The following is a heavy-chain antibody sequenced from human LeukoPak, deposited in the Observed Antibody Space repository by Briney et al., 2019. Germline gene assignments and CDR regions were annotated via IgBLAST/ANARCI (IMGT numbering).Heavy chain of an antibody. Sequence: GGSLRLSCAASGFTFSSYSMNRVRQAPGKGLEWVSSISSSSSYIYYADSVKGRFTISRDNAKNSLYLQMNSLRAEDTAVYYCARAIGLVYFDYWGQGTLVTVSS. CDR2: ISSSSSYI. D-gene: IGHD6-19*01. V-gene: IGHV3-21*01. J-gene: IGHJ4*02. CDR3: ARAIGLVYFDY. CDR1: GFTFSSYS.